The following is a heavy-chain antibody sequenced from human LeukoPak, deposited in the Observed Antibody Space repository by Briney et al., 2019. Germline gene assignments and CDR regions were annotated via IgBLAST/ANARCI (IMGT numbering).Heavy chain of an antibody. CDR1: GYTFTDYY. CDR3: GRNRLGKAFDI. D-gene: IGHD7-27*01. J-gene: IGHJ3*02. CDR2: INPNSGGT. Sequence: ASVKVSCKASGYTFTDYYLHWVRQAPGQGLEWMGWINPNSGGTNYAQKFQGWVTMTRDTSISTAYMELNRLTFDDTAVYYCGRNRLGKAFDIWGQGTMVTISS. V-gene: IGHV1-2*04.